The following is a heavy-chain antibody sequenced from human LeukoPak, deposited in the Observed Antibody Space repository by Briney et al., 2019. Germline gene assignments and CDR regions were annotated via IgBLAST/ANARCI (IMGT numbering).Heavy chain of an antibody. CDR3: ARDGLTMIA. V-gene: IGHV4-61*02. D-gene: IGHD3-22*01. CDR2: IYTGGST. J-gene: IGHJ5*02. Sequence: PSQTLSLTCTVSGASISSGSYYWSWIRQPAGKGLEWIGRIYTGGSTNYNPSLKSRVTISADMSKNQSSLKLRSVTAADTAVYYCARDGLTMIAWGQGIRVTVSS. CDR1: GASISSGSYY.